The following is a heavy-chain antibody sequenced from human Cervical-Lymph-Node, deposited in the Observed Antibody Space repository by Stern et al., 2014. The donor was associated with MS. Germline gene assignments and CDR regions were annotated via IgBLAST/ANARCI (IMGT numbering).Heavy chain of an antibody. Sequence: QLQLQESRPGLLRPSETLSLTCTVSGASITSYYWSWLRQPPGKGLEWIGYIYYSGTTNYNASLKGRVAISIDTSKTQFSLRLSSVTAADTAVYYCARATDLWGQGTLVTVSS. CDR3: ARATDL. V-gene: IGHV4-59*01. J-gene: IGHJ5*02. CDR2: IYYSGTT. CDR1: GASITSYY.